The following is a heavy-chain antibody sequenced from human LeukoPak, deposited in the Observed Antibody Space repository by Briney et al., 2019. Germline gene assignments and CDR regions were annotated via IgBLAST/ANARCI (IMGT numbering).Heavy chain of an antibody. D-gene: IGHD4-17*01. Sequence: PGGSLRLSCAASGFTVSSNYMSWVRQAPGKGLEWVAVIYSGGSTYYADSVKGRFTISRDNSKNTLYLQMNSLRAEDTAVYYCARGPSTVTPDDAFDIWGQRTMVTVSS. CDR2: IYSGGST. J-gene: IGHJ3*02. CDR1: GFTVSSNY. V-gene: IGHV3-53*01. CDR3: ARGPSTVTPDDAFDI.